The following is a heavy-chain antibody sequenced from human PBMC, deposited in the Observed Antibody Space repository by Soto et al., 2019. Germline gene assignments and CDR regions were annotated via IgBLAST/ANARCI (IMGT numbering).Heavy chain of an antibody. CDR3: ARGEAYCGGDCYPLIDY. CDR1: GGSISSSSYY. J-gene: IGHJ4*02. Sequence: QLQLQESGPGLVKPSEPLSLTCTVSGGSISSSSYYWGWIRQPPGKGLEWIGSIYYSGSTYYNPSLKSRVTISVDTSKNQFSLKLSSVTAADTAVYYCARGEAYCGGDCYPLIDYWGQGTLVTVSS. V-gene: IGHV4-39*01. CDR2: IYYSGST. D-gene: IGHD2-21*02.